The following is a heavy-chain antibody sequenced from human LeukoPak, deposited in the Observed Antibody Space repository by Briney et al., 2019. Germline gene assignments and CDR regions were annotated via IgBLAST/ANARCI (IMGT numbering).Heavy chain of an antibody. CDR2: IYYSGST. CDR3: AGYKSSSWYGFFDY. J-gene: IGHJ4*02. CDR1: GGSISSSSYY. Sequence: SETLSLTCTVSGGSISSSSYYWGWICQPPGKGLEWIGSIYYSGSTYYNPSLKSRVTISVDTSKNQFSLKLSSVTAADTAVYYCAGYKSSSWYGFFDYWGQGTLVTVSS. D-gene: IGHD6-13*01. V-gene: IGHV4-39*01.